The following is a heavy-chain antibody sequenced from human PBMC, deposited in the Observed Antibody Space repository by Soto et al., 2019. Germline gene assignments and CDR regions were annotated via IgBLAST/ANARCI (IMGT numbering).Heavy chain of an antibody. CDR1: VFTFSSYG. V-gene: IGHV3-30*18. CDR2: ISYDGSNK. CDR3: AKDRMIVVVTALDY. Sequence: PGGALRLSCAASVFTFSSYGMHWVREAPGKGLEWVAVISYDGSNKYYADSVKGRFTISRDNSKNTLYLQMNSLRAEDTAVYYCAKDRMIVVVTALDYWGQGTLVTVSS. J-gene: IGHJ4*02. D-gene: IGHD3-22*01.